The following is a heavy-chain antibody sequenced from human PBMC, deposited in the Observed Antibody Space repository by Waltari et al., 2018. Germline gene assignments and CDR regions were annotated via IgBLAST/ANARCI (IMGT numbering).Heavy chain of an antibody. Sequence: EVQLVQSGAEVKKPGESLKISCKGSGYSFTSYWIGWVRQMPGKGLEWMGIIYPGDSDTRYSPSFQGQVTISADKSISTAYLQWSSLKASDTAMYYYARLGVSIAARRSYYYGMDVWGQGTTVTVSS. V-gene: IGHV5-51*03. CDR1: GYSFTSYW. J-gene: IGHJ6*02. CDR2: IYPGDSDT. CDR3: ARLGVSIAARRSYYYGMDV. D-gene: IGHD6-6*01.